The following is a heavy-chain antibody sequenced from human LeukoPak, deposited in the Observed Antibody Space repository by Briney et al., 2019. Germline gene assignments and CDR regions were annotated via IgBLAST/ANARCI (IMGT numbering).Heavy chain of an antibody. V-gene: IGHV3-23*01. J-gene: IGHJ4*02. CDR3: AKNLNYFEY. Sequence: GGSLRLSCAASGFTFSSYSMNWVRQAPGEGLEWGSTISANGENTYYTDSVKGRFTISRDNSENTLSLQMNSLRAEDTAVYYCAKNLNYFEYWGQGTLVTVSS. CDR2: ISANGENT. CDR1: GFTFSSYS.